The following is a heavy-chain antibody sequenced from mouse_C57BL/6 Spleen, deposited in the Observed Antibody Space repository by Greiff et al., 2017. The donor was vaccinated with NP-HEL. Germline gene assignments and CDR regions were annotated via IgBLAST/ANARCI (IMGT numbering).Heavy chain of an antibody. D-gene: IGHD4-1*01. J-gene: IGHJ4*01. CDR2: INPGSGGT. CDR1: GYAFTNYL. Sequence: VQLQQSGAELVRPGTSVKVSCKASGYAFTNYLIEWVKQRPGQGLEWIGVINPGSGGTNYNEKFKGKATLTADKSSSTAYMQLSSLTSEDSAVYFCARWGDWAYAIDYWGQGTSVTVSS. V-gene: IGHV1-54*01. CDR3: ARWGDWAYAIDY.